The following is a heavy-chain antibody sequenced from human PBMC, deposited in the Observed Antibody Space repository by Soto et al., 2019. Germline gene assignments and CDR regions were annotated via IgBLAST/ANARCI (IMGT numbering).Heavy chain of an antibody. Sequence: PGGSLRLSCAASGFTFSSYSMNWVRQAPGKGLEWVSSISSSSSYIYYADSVKGRFTIPRDNAKNSLYLQMNSLRAEDTAVYYCARILVGADVLIDYWGQGTLVTVSS. V-gene: IGHV3-21*01. CDR2: ISSSSSYI. D-gene: IGHD1-26*01. CDR1: GFTFSSYS. CDR3: ARILVGADVLIDY. J-gene: IGHJ4*02.